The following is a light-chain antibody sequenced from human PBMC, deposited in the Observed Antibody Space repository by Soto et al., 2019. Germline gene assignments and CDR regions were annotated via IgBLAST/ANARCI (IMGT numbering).Light chain of an antibody. CDR2: DAS. Sequence: ENVLTQSPGTLSLSPGERATLSCRASQSVGTYLAWYQQKPGQAPRLLIYDASRRAFGIPERFSGSGSGTDFTLTISRLETEDFAVYYCQQYGNSPITFGQGTRLEIK. CDR3: QQYGNSPIT. V-gene: IGKV3-20*01. CDR1: QSVGTY. J-gene: IGKJ5*01.